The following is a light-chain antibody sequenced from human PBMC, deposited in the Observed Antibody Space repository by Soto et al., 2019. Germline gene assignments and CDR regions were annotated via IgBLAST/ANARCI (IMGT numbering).Light chain of an antibody. CDR2: AAS. Sequence: DIQMTQSPSSLSASVGDRVTITCRASKSISSYLNWYQQKPGKAPKLLIYAASSLQSGVPSRFSGSGSGTDFTLTISSLQPEDFATYYCKQCYSTPITFGQGTRLEIK. J-gene: IGKJ5*01. V-gene: IGKV1-39*01. CDR1: KSISSY. CDR3: KQCYSTPIT.